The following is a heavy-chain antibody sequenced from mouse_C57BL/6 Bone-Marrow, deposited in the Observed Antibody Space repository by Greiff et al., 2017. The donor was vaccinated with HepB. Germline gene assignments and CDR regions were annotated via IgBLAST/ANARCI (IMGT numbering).Heavy chain of an antibody. D-gene: IGHD1-1*01. Sequence: VQLQQPGAELVKPGASVKMSCKASGYTFTSYWITWVKQRPGQGLEWIGDIYPGSGSTNYNEKFKSKATLTLDTSSSTAYMQLSSLTSEDSAVYYCAREGYYYGSSSFDYWGQGTTLTVSS. CDR2: IYPGSGST. CDR3: AREGYYYGSSSFDY. J-gene: IGHJ2*01. V-gene: IGHV1-55*01. CDR1: GYTFTSYW.